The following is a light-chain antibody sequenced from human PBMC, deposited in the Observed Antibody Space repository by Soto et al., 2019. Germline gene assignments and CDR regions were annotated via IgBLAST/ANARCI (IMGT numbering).Light chain of an antibody. CDR3: QQYGSSPPIT. CDR2: GAS. Sequence: EIVLAQSPASLDLSPGGRATLSCRASQSVGTFLAWYQQKPGQAPRLLIYGASSRATGIPDRFSGSGSGTDFTLTISRLEPEDFAVYYCQQYGSSPPITFGQGTRLEI. J-gene: IGKJ5*01. V-gene: IGKV3-20*01. CDR1: QSVGTF.